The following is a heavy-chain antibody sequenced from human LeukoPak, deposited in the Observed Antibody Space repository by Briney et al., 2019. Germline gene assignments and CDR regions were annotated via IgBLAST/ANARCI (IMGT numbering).Heavy chain of an antibody. Sequence: GASVHVSCQASLYTFTGYYMHWVRQAPGPPLEWMGRINPNNGGTNNAQKFQGRVTITRDTYTSTDYMELSRLRPDDAAVYDCTRDRVYDYFFDYWGQGTLVTVSS. CDR1: LYTFTGYY. J-gene: IGHJ4*02. CDR2: INPNNGGT. D-gene: IGHD5/OR15-5a*01. CDR3: TRDRVYDYFFDY. V-gene: IGHV1-2*06.